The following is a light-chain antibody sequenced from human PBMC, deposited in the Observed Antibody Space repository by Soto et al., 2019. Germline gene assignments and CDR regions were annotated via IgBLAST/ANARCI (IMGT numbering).Light chain of an antibody. J-gene: IGKJ1*01. V-gene: IGKV1-6*01. CDR1: QGIRND. CDR3: LQLYNYPRT. CDR2: PAP. Sequence: AIQMTQSPSSLSASVGDRVTITCRASQGIRNDLGWYQQKPGKAPKVLIYPAPTLQSGVPSRFRGSGSGTDFTLTISSLQPEDFATYYCLQLYNYPRTFGQGTKVEIK.